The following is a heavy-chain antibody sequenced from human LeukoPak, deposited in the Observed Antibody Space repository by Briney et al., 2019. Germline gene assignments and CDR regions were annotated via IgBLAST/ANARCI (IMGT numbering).Heavy chain of an antibody. CDR1: GFTFSSYS. CDR2: ISSSSGYI. Sequence: GGSLRLSCAASGFTFSSYSMNWVRQAPGKGLEWGSSISSSSGYIYYADSVKVRFTISRDNAKNSLYLQMNSLRAEDTAVYYCASYTAMALLFDPWGQGTLVTVSS. V-gene: IGHV3-21*01. D-gene: IGHD5-18*01. J-gene: IGHJ5*02. CDR3: ASYTAMALLFDP.